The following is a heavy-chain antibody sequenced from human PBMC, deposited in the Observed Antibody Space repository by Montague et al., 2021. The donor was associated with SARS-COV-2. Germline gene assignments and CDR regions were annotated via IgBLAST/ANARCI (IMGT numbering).Heavy chain of an antibody. CDR1: GASIRGAYH. CDR2: TYDDRPI. Sequence: TLSLTCSVSGASIRGAYHWSWIRQHPGKDLEWIGHTYDDRPIXYNPSLRGRASISLDTSENRFSLTLTSVTAADTALYYCAAYIIGAGGRGSWGQGALVTVPS. D-gene: IGHD3-16*01. J-gene: IGHJ1*01. V-gene: IGHV4-31*03. CDR3: AAYIIGAGGRGS.